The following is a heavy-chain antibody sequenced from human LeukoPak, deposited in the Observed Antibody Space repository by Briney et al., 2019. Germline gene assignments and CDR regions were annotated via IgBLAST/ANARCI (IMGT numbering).Heavy chain of an antibody. V-gene: IGHV3-48*03. CDR3: AKEYSSGWGNAFDI. Sequence: GGSLRLSCAASGFTFSSYEMNWVRQAPGKGLEWVSYISSSGSTIYYADSVKGRFTISRDNAKNSLYLQMNSLRAEDMALYYCAKEYSSGWGNAFDIWGQGTMVTVSS. CDR1: GFTFSSYE. J-gene: IGHJ3*02. D-gene: IGHD6-19*01. CDR2: ISSSGSTI.